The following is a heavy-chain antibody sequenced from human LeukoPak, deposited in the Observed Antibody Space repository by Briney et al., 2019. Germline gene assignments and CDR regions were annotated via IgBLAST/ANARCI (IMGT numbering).Heavy chain of an antibody. CDR1: GGSISSYY. D-gene: IGHD6-13*01. CDR3: ARASEDSSSWYGVVGFDP. J-gene: IGHJ5*02. Sequence: SETLSLTCTVSGGSISSYYWSWIRQPPGKGLEWIGYIYYSGSTNYNPSLKSRVTISVDTFKNQFSLKLSSVTAADTAVYYCARASEDSSSWYGVVGFDPWGQGTLVTVSS. V-gene: IGHV4-59*01. CDR2: IYYSGST.